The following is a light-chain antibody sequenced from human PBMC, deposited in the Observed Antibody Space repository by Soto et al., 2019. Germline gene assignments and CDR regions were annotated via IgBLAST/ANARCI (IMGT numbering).Light chain of an antibody. CDR1: SGHNTYA. V-gene: IGLV4-69*01. CDR2: LNSDGSH. J-gene: IGLJ3*02. CDR3: QTWGTGIWV. Sequence: QLVLTQSPSASASLGASVKLTCTLSSGHNTYAIAWHQQQPEKGPRFLMKLNSDGSHNKGDGIPDRFSGSSSGAERYLTISSLQSEDEADYYCQTWGTGIWVFGGGTKLTVL.